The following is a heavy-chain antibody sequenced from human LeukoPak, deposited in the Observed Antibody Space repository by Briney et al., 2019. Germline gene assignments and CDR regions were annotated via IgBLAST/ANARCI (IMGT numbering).Heavy chain of an antibody. D-gene: IGHD2-15*01. CDR3: AKELPRGRLLDY. J-gene: IGHJ4*02. CDR1: GFTFSSYG. CDR2: IRYDGSNK. Sequence: GGSLRLSCAASGFTFSSYGMHWVRQAPGKGLEWVAFIRYDGSNKYYADSVKGRFTVSRDNSKNTLYLQMNSLRAEDTAVYYCAKELPRGRLLDYWGQGTLVTVSS. V-gene: IGHV3-30*02.